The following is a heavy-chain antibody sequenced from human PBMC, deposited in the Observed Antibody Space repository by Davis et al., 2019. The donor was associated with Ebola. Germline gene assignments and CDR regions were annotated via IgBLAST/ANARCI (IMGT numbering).Heavy chain of an antibody. CDR1: GGSISSYY. CDR3: ARQFYWFDP. CDR2: IYYSGST. V-gene: IGHV4-59*08. J-gene: IGHJ5*02. Sequence: MPGGSLRLSCTVSGGSISSYYWSWIRQPPGKGLEWIGYIYYSGSTNYNPSLKSRVTISVDTSKNQFPLKLSSVTAADTAVYYCARQFYWFDPWGQGTLVTVSS.